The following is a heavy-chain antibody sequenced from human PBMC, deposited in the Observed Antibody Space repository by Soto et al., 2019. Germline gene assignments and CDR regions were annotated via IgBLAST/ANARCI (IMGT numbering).Heavy chain of an antibody. D-gene: IGHD2-2*01. J-gene: IGHJ4*02. CDR2: IRDNGGTT. V-gene: IGHV3-23*01. CDR1: GFKFSNYA. Sequence: PGGSLRLSCAASGFKFSNYAMSWVRQAPGKGLEWVSGIRDNGGTTYYADSVKGRFTISRDNSKNTLYLQLNSLRAEDTAIYYCAKDWAAVVPPEDYWGQGTLVTVSS. CDR3: AKDWAAVVPPEDY.